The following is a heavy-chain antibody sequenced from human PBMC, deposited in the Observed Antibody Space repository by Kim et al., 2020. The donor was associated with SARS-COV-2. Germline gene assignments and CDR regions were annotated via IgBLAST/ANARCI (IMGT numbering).Heavy chain of an antibody. CDR3: ARPSSTSCQCHYMDV. J-gene: IGHJ6*03. Sequence: GGSLRLSCAASGFTFSTYWMYWVRQAPGKGLVWVSRINSDGSSTNYADSVKVRFTISRENAKNTLYLQINSLRAEDTAVYYCARPSSTSCQCHYMDVWGKGTTVTVSS. V-gene: IGHV3-74*01. CDR2: INSDGSST. D-gene: IGHD2-2*01. CDR1: GFTFSTYW.